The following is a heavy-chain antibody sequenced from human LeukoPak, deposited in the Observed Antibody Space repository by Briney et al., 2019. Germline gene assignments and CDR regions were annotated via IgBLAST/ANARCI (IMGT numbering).Heavy chain of an antibody. D-gene: IGHD2-15*01. J-gene: IGHJ3*02. CDR2: INHSGST. CDR1: GGSFSGYY. V-gene: IGHV4-34*01. CDR3: ARVLRILGAFDI. Sequence: SETLSLTCAVYGGSFSGYYWSWIRQPPGKGLEWIGEINHSGSTNYNPSLKSRVTISVDTSKNQFSLKLSSVTAADTAVYYCARVLRILGAFDIWGQGTMVTVSS.